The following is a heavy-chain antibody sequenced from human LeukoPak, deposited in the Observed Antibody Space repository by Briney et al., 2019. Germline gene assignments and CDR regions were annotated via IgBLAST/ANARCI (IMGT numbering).Heavy chain of an antibody. CDR2: IYHSGST. V-gene: IGHV4-30-2*01. J-gene: IGHJ3*02. Sequence: SETLSLTCTVSGGSISGGGYYWSWIRQPPGKGLEWIGYIYHSGSTYYNPSLKSRVTISVDGSKNQFSLKLSSVTAADTAVYYCAREVISAFDIWGQGTMVTVSS. CDR1: GGSISGGGYY. D-gene: IGHD2-21*01. CDR3: AREVISAFDI.